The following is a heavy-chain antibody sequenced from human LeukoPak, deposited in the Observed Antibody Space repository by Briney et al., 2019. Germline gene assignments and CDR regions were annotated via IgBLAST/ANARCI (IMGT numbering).Heavy chain of an antibody. CDR2: IYNSGSST. D-gene: IGHD3-10*01. CDR1: GGSISIYY. CDR3: VRDRELTY. V-gene: IGHV4-59*01. Sequence: PSETLSLTCTVSGGSISIYYWNWIRQPPGKGLEWIGYIYNSGSSTIYNLSLKSRVTISVDTSKNQFSLRLSSVTAADTAVYFCVRDRELTYWGQGTLVTVSS. J-gene: IGHJ4*02.